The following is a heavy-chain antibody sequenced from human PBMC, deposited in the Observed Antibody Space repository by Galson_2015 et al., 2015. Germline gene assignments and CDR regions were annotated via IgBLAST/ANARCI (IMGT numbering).Heavy chain of an antibody. D-gene: IGHD2-2*01. J-gene: IGHJ4*02. CDR1: GFTFSSYS. Sequence: SLRLSCAASGFTFSSYSMNWVRQAPGKGLEWVSSISSSSSYIYYADSVKGRFTISRDNAKSSLYLQMNSLRAEDTAVYYCAKVGYCSSTSCYRETDYWGQGTLVTVSS. CDR2: ISSSSSYI. V-gene: IGHV3-21*01. CDR3: AKVGYCSSTSCYRETDY.